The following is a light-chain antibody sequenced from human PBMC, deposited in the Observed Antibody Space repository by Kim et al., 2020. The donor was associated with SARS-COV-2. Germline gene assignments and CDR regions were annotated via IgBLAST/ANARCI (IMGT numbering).Light chain of an antibody. CDR2: DAS. CDR3: QQYDDWPPWT. J-gene: IGKJ1*01. V-gene: IGKV3-15*01. CDR1: QSVSSK. Sequence: VSPGETATLSSRARQSVSSKVAWYQQKAGQAPRLLIYDASTRATGIPVRFSGSGSGTDFTLTISSLQSEDLAVYHCQQYDDWPPWTFGQGTKVDI.